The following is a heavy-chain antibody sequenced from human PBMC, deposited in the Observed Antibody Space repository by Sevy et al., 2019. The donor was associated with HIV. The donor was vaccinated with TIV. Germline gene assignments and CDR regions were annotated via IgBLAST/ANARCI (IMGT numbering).Heavy chain of an antibody. V-gene: IGHV3-23*01. CDR3: GKENQYLTGYYRWFDP. CDR1: GFTLSNHA. CDR2: ISGSGAIT. D-gene: IGHD3-9*01. Sequence: GGSLRLSCVASGFTLSNHAMTWARQAPGKGLEWVSGISGSGAITYYADSVKGRFTISRDTSKNTVYLQMNSLRVDDTAVYYCGKENQYLTGYYRWFDPRGQGTLVTVSS. J-gene: IGHJ5*02.